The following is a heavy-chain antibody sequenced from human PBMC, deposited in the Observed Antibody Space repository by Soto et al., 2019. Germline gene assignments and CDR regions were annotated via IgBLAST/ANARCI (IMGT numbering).Heavy chain of an antibody. CDR2: IIPIFGTA. D-gene: IGHD2-2*01. CDR1: GGTFGSYA. V-gene: IGHV1-69*13. CDR3: ARTDIVVVPAAGPGPADY. Sequence: GASVKVSCKASGGTFGSYAISWVRQAPGQGLEWMGGIIPIFGTANYAQKFQGRVTITADESTSTAYMELSSLRSEDTAVYYCARTDIVVVPAAGPGPADYWGQGTLVTVSS. J-gene: IGHJ4*02.